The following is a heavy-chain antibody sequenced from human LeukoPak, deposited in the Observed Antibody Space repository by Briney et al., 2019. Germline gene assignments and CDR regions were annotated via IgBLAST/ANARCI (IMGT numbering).Heavy chain of an antibody. Sequence: GGSLRLSCAASGFTVSSNYMSWVRQAPGKGLEWVSVIYSGGSTYYADSVKGRFTISRDNSKNTLYLQMNSLRAEDTAVYYCASASYYYDSSGYSPDYWGQGTLVTVSS. J-gene: IGHJ4*02. V-gene: IGHV3-66*01. CDR3: ASASYYYDSSGYSPDY. CDR2: IYSGGST. CDR1: GFTVSSNY. D-gene: IGHD3-22*01.